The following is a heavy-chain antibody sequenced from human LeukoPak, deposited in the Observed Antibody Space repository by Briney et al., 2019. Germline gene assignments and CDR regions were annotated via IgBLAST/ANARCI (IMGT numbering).Heavy chain of an antibody. CDR3: VKVWGPAAMFAYFDY. CDR1: GFTFSSYW. Sequence: GGSLRLSCAVSGFTFSSYWMHWVRQAPGKGLVWVSRIDRDGSRINYADSVKGRFTISRDNGKNTLFLQMNSLRAEDTAVYYCVKVWGPAAMFAYFDYWGQGTLVTVSS. CDR2: IDRDGSRI. J-gene: IGHJ4*02. V-gene: IGHV3-74*01. D-gene: IGHD2-2*01.